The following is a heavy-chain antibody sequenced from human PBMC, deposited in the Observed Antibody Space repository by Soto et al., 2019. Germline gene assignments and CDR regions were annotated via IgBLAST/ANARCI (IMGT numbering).Heavy chain of an antibody. J-gene: IGHJ4*02. D-gene: IGHD5-18*01. CDR3: ARGRSKAVDTAMVTL. V-gene: IGHV4-31*03. CDR2: IYYSGST. CDR1: GGSISSGGYY. Sequence: QVQLQESGPGLVKPSQTLSLTCTVSGGSISSGGYYWSWIRQHPGKGLEWIGYIYYSGSTYYNPSLKSRVTISVDTSKNQFSLKLSSVTAADTAVYYCARGRSKAVDTAMVTLWGQGTLVTVSS.